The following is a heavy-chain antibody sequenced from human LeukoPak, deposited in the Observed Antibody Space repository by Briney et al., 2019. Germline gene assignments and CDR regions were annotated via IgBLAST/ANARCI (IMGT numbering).Heavy chain of an antibody. CDR1: GFTFISYW. CDR2: INPDGGGK. V-gene: IGHV3-7*01. CDR3: ASKQGDY. Sequence: PGGSLRLSCAASGFTFISYWMIWVRQAPGKGRERVSNINPDGGGKYYVESVKGRFTISRDNAKKSLHLQMNSLRAEDTAVYYCASKQGDYWGQGTLVTVSS. J-gene: IGHJ4*02.